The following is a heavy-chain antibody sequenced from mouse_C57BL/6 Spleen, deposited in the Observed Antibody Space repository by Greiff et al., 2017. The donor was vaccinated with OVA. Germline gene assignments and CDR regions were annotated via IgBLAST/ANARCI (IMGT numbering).Heavy chain of an antibody. J-gene: IGHJ2*01. CDR2: IHPNSGST. CDR3: AREEGGYSPFDY. D-gene: IGHD2-3*01. V-gene: IGHV1-64*01. CDR1: GYTFTSYW. Sequence: QVQLQQPGAELVKPGASVKLSCKASGYTFTSYWMHWVKQRPGQGLAWIGMIHPNSGSTNYHEKFKSKATLTVDKSSSTAYMQLSSLTSEDSAVYYCAREEGGYSPFDYWGQGTTLTVSS.